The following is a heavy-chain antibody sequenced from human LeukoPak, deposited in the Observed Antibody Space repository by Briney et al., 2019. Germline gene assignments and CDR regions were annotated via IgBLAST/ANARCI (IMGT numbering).Heavy chain of an antibody. CDR3: ARDRPNYYGSDGHYYRRDGDY. D-gene: IGHD3-22*01. CDR1: GFTFSIYA. CDR2: ITSRGEST. Sequence: PGGSLRLSCAASGFTFSIYAMRWVRQAPGKGLQWVSSITSRGESTWYVDSVKGRFTITRDNSENTLYLQMHSLRAEDTDVYYCARDRPNYYGSDGHYYRRDGDYWGRGTLVSVSS. J-gene: IGHJ4*02. V-gene: IGHV3-23*01.